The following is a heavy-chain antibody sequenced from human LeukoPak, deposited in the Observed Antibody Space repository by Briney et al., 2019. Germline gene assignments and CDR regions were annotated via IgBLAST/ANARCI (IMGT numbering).Heavy chain of an antibody. D-gene: IGHD2-2*02. CDR3: ARSHTRMLLYYFDY. CDR2: INPNSGGT. J-gene: IGHJ4*02. CDR1: GYTFTGYY. Sequence: GASVKVSCKDSGYTFTGYYMHWVRQAPGQGLEWMGWINPNSGGTNYAQKFQGRVTMTRDTSISTAYMELSRLRSDDTAVYYCARSHTRMLLYYFDYWGQGTLVTVSS. V-gene: IGHV1-2*02.